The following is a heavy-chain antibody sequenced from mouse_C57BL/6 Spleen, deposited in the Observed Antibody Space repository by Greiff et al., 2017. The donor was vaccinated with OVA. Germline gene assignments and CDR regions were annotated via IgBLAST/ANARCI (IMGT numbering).Heavy chain of an antibody. V-gene: IGHV1-55*01. CDR3: ARGDYDYDVDAMDY. D-gene: IGHD2-4*01. J-gene: IGHJ4*01. CDR1: GYTFTSYW. Sequence: QVHVKQPGAELVKPGASVKMSCKASGYTFTSYWITWVKQRPGQGLEWIGDIYPGSGSTNYNEKFKSKATLTVDTSSSTAYMQLSSLTSEDSAVYYCARGDYDYDVDAMDYWGQGTSVTVSS. CDR2: IYPGSGST.